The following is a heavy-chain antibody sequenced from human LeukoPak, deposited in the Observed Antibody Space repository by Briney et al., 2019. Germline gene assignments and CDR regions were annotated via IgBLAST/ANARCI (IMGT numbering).Heavy chain of an antibody. J-gene: IGHJ4*02. D-gene: IGHD3-10*01. CDR1: GGSISSSSYF. Sequence: SETLSLTCTVSGGSISSSSYFWGWIRQPPGKGLEWIGSIFYSGSTYYNMSFKSRVTISVDTSKNQFSLKLSSVTAADTAVYCCARLEAYIHVSGSYYNGKLDYWGQGTLVTVSS. V-gene: IGHV4-39*01. CDR2: IFYSGST. CDR3: ARLEAYIHVSGSYYNGKLDY.